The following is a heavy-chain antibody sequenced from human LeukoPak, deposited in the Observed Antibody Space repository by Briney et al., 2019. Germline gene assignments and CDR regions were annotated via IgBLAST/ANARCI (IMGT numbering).Heavy chain of an antibody. CDR3: AKPASSGWYMKALDY. CDR2: IYYSGST. Sequence: SETLSLTCTVSGGSINNYYWSWIRQPPGKGLEWIGYIYYSGSTNYNPSLKSRVTISVDTSKNQFSLKLSSVTAADTAVYYCAKPASSGWYMKALDYWGQGTLVTVSS. CDR1: GGSINNYY. D-gene: IGHD6-19*01. J-gene: IGHJ4*02. V-gene: IGHV4-59*01.